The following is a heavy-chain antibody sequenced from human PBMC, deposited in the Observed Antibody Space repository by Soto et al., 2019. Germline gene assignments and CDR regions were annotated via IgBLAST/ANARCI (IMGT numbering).Heavy chain of an antibody. J-gene: IGHJ4*02. D-gene: IGHD3-22*01. CDR1: GFSLTDTRMG. Sequence: SGPTLVNPTETLTLTRSVSGFSLTDTRMGVSWIRHAPGKALEWLAHIISNDDKSYSTSLKSRLTISKDTSKSQVVLRMTNTDPVDTGRYYCARALFYSDSDGYYFEFDYWGPGTLVTVSS. CDR3: ARALFYSDSDGYYFEFDY. CDR2: IISNDDK. V-gene: IGHV2-26*01.